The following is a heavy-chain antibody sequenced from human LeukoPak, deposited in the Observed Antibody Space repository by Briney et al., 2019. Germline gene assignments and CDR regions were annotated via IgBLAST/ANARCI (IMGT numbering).Heavy chain of an antibody. D-gene: IGHD2-15*01. CDR3: AKQLGYCSDGSCYFPY. Sequence: GGSLRLSCAASGNYWMHWVRQAPGKGLVWVSHINSDGSWTSYADSVKGRFTISKDNAKNTVYLQMNSLRAEDTAVYYCAKQLGYCSDGSCYFPYWGQGTLVTVSS. CDR2: INSDGSWT. J-gene: IGHJ4*02. CDR1: GNYW. V-gene: IGHV3-74*01.